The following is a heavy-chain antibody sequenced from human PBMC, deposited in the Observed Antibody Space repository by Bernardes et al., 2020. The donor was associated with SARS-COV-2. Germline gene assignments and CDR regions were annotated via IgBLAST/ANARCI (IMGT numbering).Heavy chain of an antibody. CDR1: GDSVSNGRAA. CDR2: TYYRSTWRN. Sequence: SHTLSLTCAISGDSVSNGRAAWNWVRQSPSRGLEWLGRTYYRSTWRNDYAVSVKGRLTVNADTSENRFSLQLTSVTPEDTAVYYCARGGGDAGTALRDFDSWGQGTLVTVSS. J-gene: IGHJ4*02. CDR3: ARGGGDAGTALRDFDS. D-gene: IGHD1-7*01. V-gene: IGHV6-1*01.